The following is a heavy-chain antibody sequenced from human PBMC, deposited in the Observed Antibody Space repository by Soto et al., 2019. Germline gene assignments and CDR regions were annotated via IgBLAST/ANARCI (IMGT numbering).Heavy chain of an antibody. J-gene: IGHJ5*02. CDR1: GFTFSSYA. Sequence: PGGSLRLSCAASGFTFSSYAMNWVRQAPGKGLEWVSAISGSGDSTYYVDSVKGRFTISKDNSNNTLYLQMNSLRAEDTAVYYCAKDLPGELLTCFDPWGQGTLVTVSS. V-gene: IGHV3-23*01. D-gene: IGHD1-7*01. CDR2: ISGSGDST. CDR3: AKDLPGELLTCFDP.